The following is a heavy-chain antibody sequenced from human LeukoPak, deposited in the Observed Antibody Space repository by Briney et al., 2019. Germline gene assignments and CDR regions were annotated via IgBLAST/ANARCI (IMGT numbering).Heavy chain of an antibody. D-gene: IGHD3-3*01. Sequence: GGSLRLSCAASGFTFDDYAMHWVRQAPGMGLEWVSGISWNSGSIGYADSVKGRFTISRDNAKNSLYLQMNSLRAEDTALYYCAKGNYDFWSGPVYWGQGTLVTVSS. CDR1: GFTFDDYA. CDR2: ISWNSGSI. V-gene: IGHV3-9*01. CDR3: AKGNYDFWSGPVY. J-gene: IGHJ4*02.